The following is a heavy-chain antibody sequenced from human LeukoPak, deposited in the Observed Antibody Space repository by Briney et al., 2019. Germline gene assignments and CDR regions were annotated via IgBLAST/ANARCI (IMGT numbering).Heavy chain of an antibody. D-gene: IGHD5-18*01. J-gene: IGHJ4*02. CDR1: GGSISSSSYY. CDR2: IYYSGST. CDR3: ARVVRGYSYGIDY. Sequence: SETLSLTCTVSGGSISSSSYYWGWIRQPPGKGLEWIGSIYYSGSTYYNPSLKSRVTISVDTSKNQFSLKLSSVTAADTAVYYCARVVRGYSYGIDYWGQGTLVTVSS. V-gene: IGHV4-39*07.